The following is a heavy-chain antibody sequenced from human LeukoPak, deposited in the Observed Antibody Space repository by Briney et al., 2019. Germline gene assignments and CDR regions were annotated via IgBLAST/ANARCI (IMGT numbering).Heavy chain of an antibody. CDR1: GFTFSSYW. D-gene: IGHD3-10*01. V-gene: IGHV3-74*01. Sequence: PGGSLRLSCAASGFTFSSYWMHWVRQVPGKGLVWVSRINSDGSSTSYADSAKGRFTISRDNAKNTLYVQMNSLSAEDTAVYYCSTGSGHAFDIWGRGTMVTVSS. CDR3: STGSGHAFDI. J-gene: IGHJ3*02. CDR2: INSDGSST.